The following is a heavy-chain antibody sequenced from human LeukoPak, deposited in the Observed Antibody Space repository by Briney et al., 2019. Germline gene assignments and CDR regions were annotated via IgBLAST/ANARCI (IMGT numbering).Heavy chain of an antibody. Sequence: GGSLRLSCAASGFTFSSYGMHWVRQAPGKGLEWVAVISYDGSNKYYADSVKGRFTISRDNSKNTLYLQMNSLRAEDTAVYYCEKGNMATINRRGDAFDIWGQGPMVPVS. CDR1: GFTFSSYG. J-gene: IGHJ3*02. V-gene: IGHV3-30*18. CDR2: ISYDGSNK. CDR3: EKGNMATINRRGDAFDI. D-gene: IGHD5-12*01.